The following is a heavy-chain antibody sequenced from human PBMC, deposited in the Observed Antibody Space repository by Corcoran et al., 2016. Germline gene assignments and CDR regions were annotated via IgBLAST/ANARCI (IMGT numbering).Heavy chain of an antibody. J-gene: IGHJ5*02. CDR3: ARAVVARQNGFDP. D-gene: IGHD2-15*01. V-gene: IGHV4-39*07. CDR2: IYYSGST. Sequence: QMQLQESGPGLVKPSETLSLTCTVSGGSISSSSYYWGWIRQTPGKGLEWIGSIYYSGSTYYNPSLKSRVTISVDTSKNQFSLKLRSVTAAETAVYYCARAVVARQNGFDPWGQGTLVTVSS. CDR1: GGSISSSSYY.